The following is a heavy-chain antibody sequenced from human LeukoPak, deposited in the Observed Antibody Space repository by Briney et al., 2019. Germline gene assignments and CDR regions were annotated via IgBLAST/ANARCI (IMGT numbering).Heavy chain of an antibody. CDR2: TYYRSKWYN. J-gene: IGHJ4*02. Sequence: SQTLSLTCPISGDSVSSNSAAWNWIRQSPSRGLEWLGRTYYRSKWYNDYAISVKSRITINPDTSKNQFSLQLNSVTPEDTAVYYCARSGGSSHPTVFDYWGQGTLVTVSS. D-gene: IGHD2-15*01. V-gene: IGHV6-1*01. CDR3: ARSGGSSHPTVFDY. CDR1: GDSVSSNSAA.